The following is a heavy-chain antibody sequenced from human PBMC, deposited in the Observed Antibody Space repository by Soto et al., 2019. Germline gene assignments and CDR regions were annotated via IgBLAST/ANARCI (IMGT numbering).Heavy chain of an antibody. D-gene: IGHD3-3*01. CDR1: GYTFTGYY. V-gene: IGHV1-2*02. CDR2: INPNSGGT. Sequence: ASVKVSCKASGYTFTGYYMHWVRQAPGQGLEWMGWINPNSGGTNYAQKLQGRVTMTRDTSISTAYMELSRLRSDDTAVYYCARVAYYDFWSGYYTDGGMDVWGQGTTVTVSS. CDR3: ARVAYYDFWSGYYTDGGMDV. J-gene: IGHJ6*02.